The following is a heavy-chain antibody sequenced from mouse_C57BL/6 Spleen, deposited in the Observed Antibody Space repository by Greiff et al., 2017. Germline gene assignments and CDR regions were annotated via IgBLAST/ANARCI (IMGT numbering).Heavy chain of an antibody. CDR1: GYSFTDYN. J-gene: IGHJ4*01. Sequence: EVQLQESGPELVKPGASVKISCKASGYSFTDYNMNWVKQSNGKSLEWIGVINPNYGTTSYNQKFKGKATLTVDQSSSTAYMQLNSLTSEDSAVXYCARSYGNHYYYAMDYWGQGNSVNVSS. D-gene: IGHD2-10*02. CDR3: ARSYGNHYYYAMDY. V-gene: IGHV1-39*01. CDR2: INPNYGTT.